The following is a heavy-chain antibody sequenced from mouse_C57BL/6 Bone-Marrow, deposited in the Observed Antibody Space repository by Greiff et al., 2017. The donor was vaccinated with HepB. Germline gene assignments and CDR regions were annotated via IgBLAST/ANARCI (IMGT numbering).Heavy chain of an antibody. CDR2: ISNLAYSI. J-gene: IGHJ1*03. V-gene: IGHV5-15*01. D-gene: IGHD2-1*01. CDR3: ARIYYGNYWYFDV. CDR1: GFTFSDYG. Sequence: EVHLVESGGGLVQPGGSLKLSCAASGFTFSDYGMAWVRQAPRKGPEWVAFISNLAYSIYYADTVTGRFTISRENAKNTLYLEMSSLRSEDTAMYYCARIYYGNYWYFDVWGTGTTVTVSS.